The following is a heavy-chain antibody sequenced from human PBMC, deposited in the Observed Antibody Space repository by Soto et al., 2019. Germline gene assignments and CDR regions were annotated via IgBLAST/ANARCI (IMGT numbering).Heavy chain of an antibody. CDR2: IIPIFGTA. V-gene: IGHV1-69*12. D-gene: IGHD2-15*01. CDR1: GGTFSSYA. CDR3: ARDGPGYCGGGSCYRYYGMDV. Sequence: QVQLVQSGAEVKKPGSSVKVSCKASGGTFSSYAISWVRQAPGQGLEWMGGIIPIFGTANYAQKFQGRVTINADESTXXAXMXXSSLRSEDTAVYYCARDGPGYCGGGSCYRYYGMDVWGQGTTVTVSS. J-gene: IGHJ6*02.